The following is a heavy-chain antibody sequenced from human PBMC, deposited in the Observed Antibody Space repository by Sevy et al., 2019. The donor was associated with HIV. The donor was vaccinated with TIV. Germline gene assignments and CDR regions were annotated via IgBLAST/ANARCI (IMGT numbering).Heavy chain of an antibody. CDR1: GFTFSPYW. CDR3: ARGVGLDC. CDR2: IRPDGSDK. D-gene: IGHD2-15*01. V-gene: IGHV3-7*01. J-gene: IGHJ4*02. Sequence: GRSLRLSCAASGFTFSPYWMTWVRQAPGKGLEWVANIRPDGSDKYYVDSVKGRFTISRDNAKNSLYLQMNSLRADDTAMYYGARGVGLDCWGQGALVTVSS.